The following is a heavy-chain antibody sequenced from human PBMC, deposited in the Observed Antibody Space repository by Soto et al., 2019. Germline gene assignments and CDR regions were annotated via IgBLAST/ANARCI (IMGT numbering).Heavy chain of an antibody. V-gene: IGHV3-7*01. Sequence: EVQLVESGGGLVQPGGSLRLSCAASGFTFSSYWMSWVRQAPGKGLEWVANIKQDGREKYYVDSVKGRFTISRDNAKNSLYLQMNSLRAEDTDVYYCAREGGGGGSSGWYTGDWFDPWGQGTLVTVSS. CDR1: GFTFSSYW. D-gene: IGHD6-19*01. J-gene: IGHJ5*02. CDR2: IKQDGREK. CDR3: AREGGGGGSSGWYTGDWFDP.